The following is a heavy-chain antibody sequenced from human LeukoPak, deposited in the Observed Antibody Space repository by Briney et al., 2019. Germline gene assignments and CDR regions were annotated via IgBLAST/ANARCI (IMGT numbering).Heavy chain of an antibody. Sequence: GGSLRLSCAGTGFAFSSYWMTWVRQAPGKGLEWVAGIRQDGSEKYYVDSVKGRFTISRDNGKKSLYLQMNCLRAEDTAVYYCARYLVGAPDHWGQGTLVTVSS. J-gene: IGHJ4*02. CDR3: ARYLVGAPDH. CDR2: IRQDGSEK. D-gene: IGHD2-8*02. CDR1: GFAFSSYW. V-gene: IGHV3-7*01.